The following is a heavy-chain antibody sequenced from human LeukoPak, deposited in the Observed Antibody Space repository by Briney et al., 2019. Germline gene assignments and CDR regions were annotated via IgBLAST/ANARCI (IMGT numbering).Heavy chain of an antibody. J-gene: IGHJ4*02. CDR1: GYTFTGYY. Sequence: ASVKVSCKASGYTFTGYYMHWVRQAPGQGLEWMGWINPNSGGTNYAQKFQGRVTMTRDTSISTAYMELSRLRSDDTAVYYCARFIVVVPAATKSPYSYGSSWGQGTLVTVSS. V-gene: IGHV1-2*02. CDR3: ARFIVVVPAATKSPYSYGSS. CDR2: INPNSGGT. D-gene: IGHD2-2*01.